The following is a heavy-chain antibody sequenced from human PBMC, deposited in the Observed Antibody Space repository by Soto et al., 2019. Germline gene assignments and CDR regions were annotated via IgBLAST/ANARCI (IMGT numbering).Heavy chain of an antibody. J-gene: IGHJ4*02. Sequence: SETLSLTCTVSGGSVSNAGYFWNWIRKHPGKGLEWIGYIYYSGGTYYNPSLKSRLTISVDTSKNQFSLRLSSVTAADTAVYYCARDSSPITGTTIFDYWGQGSLVTVSS. V-gene: IGHV4-31*03. CDR1: GGSVSNAGYF. CDR2: IYYSGGT. CDR3: ARDSSPITGTTIFDY. D-gene: IGHD1-7*01.